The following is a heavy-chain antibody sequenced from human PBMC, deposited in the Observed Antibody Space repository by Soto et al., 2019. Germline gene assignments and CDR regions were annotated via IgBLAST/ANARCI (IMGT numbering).Heavy chain of an antibody. CDR2: IYYSGST. D-gene: IGHD3-10*01. V-gene: IGHV4-59*01. CDR3: ARDPWFGRYYMDV. CDR1: GGSISSYY. J-gene: IGHJ6*03. Sequence: SETLSLTCTVSGGSISSYYWSWIRQPPGKGLEWIGYIYYSGSTNYNPSLKSRVTISVDTSKNQFSLKLSSVTAADTAVYYCARDPWFGRYYMDVWGKGTTVTVSS.